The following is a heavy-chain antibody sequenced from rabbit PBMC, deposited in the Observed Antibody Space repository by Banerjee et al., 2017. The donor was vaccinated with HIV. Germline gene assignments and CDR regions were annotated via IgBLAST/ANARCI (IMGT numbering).Heavy chain of an antibody. V-gene: IGHV1S40*01. Sequence: QSLEESGGDLVKPGASLTLTCTASGFTFSDYWMCWVRQAPGKGLEWIACIYAGSSGSTYYASWAKGRFTISKTSSTTVTLQMTSLTAADTATYFCARESSSGYGQLDLWGPGTLVTVS. J-gene: IGHJ3*01. CDR3: ARESSSGYGQLDL. CDR2: IYAGSSGST. D-gene: IGHD1-1*01. CDR1: GFTFSDYW.